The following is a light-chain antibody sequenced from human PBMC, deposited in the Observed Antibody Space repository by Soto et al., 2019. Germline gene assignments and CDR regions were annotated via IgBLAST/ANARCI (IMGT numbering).Light chain of an antibody. V-gene: IGKV1-5*01. Sequence: DIPMTQSPSTLSASVGDRVTITCRASQSISSWLAWYQQKPGKAPKLLIYDASSLESGVPSRFSGSGSGTEFTRTISILQPDDFATYYCQQYNSYSRYTFGQGTKLEIK. CDR2: DAS. J-gene: IGKJ2*01. CDR1: QSISSW. CDR3: QQYNSYSRYT.